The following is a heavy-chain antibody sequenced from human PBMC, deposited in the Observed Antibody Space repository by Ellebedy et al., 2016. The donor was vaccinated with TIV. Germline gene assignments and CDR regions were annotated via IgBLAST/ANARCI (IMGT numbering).Heavy chain of an antibody. J-gene: IGHJ4*02. V-gene: IGHV1-2*02. Sequence: AASVKVSCKASGYSLTDYYIHWVRQAPGQGLEWMGWINPNSGGTNYAQKFQGRVTMTRDTPISTAYMELSRLRSDDTAVYYCARAVTDGIPPYWGLGTLVTVSS. D-gene: IGHD5-24*01. CDR2: INPNSGGT. CDR3: ARAVTDGIPPY. CDR1: GYSLTDYY.